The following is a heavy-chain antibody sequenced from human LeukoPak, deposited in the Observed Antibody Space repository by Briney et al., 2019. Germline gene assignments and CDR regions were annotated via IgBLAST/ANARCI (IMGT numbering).Heavy chain of an antibody. J-gene: IGHJ4*02. CDR2: IFYSGST. V-gene: IGHV4-59*08. CDR1: GGSISGFH. CDR3: ARQRFLEWYFDY. Sequence: PSETLSLTCTVSGGSISGFHWSWIRQPPGKELQWIGSIFYSGSTNYNPSLKSRVTISVDTSKNQFSLKLSSVTAADTAVYYCARQRFLEWYFDYWGQGTLVTVSS. D-gene: IGHD3-3*01.